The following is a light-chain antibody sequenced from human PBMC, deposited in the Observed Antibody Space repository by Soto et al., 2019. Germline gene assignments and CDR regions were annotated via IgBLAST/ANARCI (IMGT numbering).Light chain of an antibody. V-gene: IGKV2-28*01. Sequence: DIVMTRSPLSLPVIPGEPASISCRSSQSLLQSNGYNYLDWYLQKPGQSPQLLIYFGSNRASGVPDRFSGSGSGTDFTLKISRVEADDVGVYYCMQALQTPPTFGQGTKVEIK. CDR1: QSLLQSNGYNY. J-gene: IGKJ1*01. CDR2: FGS. CDR3: MQALQTPPT.